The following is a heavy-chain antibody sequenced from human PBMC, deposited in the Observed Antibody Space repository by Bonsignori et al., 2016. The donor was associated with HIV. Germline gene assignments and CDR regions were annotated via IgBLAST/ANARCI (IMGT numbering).Heavy chain of an antibody. V-gene: IGHV4-59*01. D-gene: IGHD3-10*01. J-gene: IGHJ1*01. CDR3: ARGAGSFQH. CDR2: IYYSGST. Sequence: WIRQPPGKGLEWIGYIYYSGSTNYNPSLKSRVTISVDTSKNQFSLKLSSVTAADTAVYYCARGAGSFQHWGQGTLVTVSS.